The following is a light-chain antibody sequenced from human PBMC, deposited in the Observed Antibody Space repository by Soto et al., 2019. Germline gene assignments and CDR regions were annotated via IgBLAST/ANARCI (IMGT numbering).Light chain of an antibody. J-gene: IGLJ1*01. V-gene: IGLV2-14*01. CDR3: SSYTSRSTLYV. Sequence: QSVLTQPASVSGSPRQSITISCTGTSSDVGGYIYVSWYQQHPGKAPKLMIYEVTNRPSGVSNRFSGSKSGNTASLTISGLQAEDEADYYCSSYTSRSTLYVFGTGTKLTVL. CDR1: SSDVGGYIY. CDR2: EVT.